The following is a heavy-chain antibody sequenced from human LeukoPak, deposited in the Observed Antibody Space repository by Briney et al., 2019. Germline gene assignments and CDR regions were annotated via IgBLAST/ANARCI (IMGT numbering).Heavy chain of an antibody. CDR3: ARLTSGTYSN. Sequence: AGGSLRLSCAASGFTFSTHWMSWVRRAPGKGLEWVANIKQDGSDMYYVGSVGGRFTISRDNPKNSLYLQMNSLRAEDTAVYYCARLTSGTYSNWGQGSLVSVSS. D-gene: IGHD1-26*01. V-gene: IGHV3-7*01. CDR2: IKQDGSDM. J-gene: IGHJ4*02. CDR1: GFTFSTHW.